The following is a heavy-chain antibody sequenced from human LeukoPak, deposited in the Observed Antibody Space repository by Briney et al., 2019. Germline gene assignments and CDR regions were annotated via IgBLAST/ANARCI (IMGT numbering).Heavy chain of an antibody. D-gene: IGHD6-19*01. CDR2: ISAYNGNT. CDR3: ARKFRVAVAGTQSYYYYYYMDV. V-gene: IGHV1-18*04. CDR1: GYTFTGDY. J-gene: IGHJ6*03. Sequence: ASVKVSCMASGYTFTGDYMHWVRQAPGQGLEWMGWISAYNGNTNYAQKLPGRGTITTDTSTGTTYMELRSLRSDDTAVYYCARKFRVAVAGTQSYYYYYYMDVWGKGTTVTVSS.